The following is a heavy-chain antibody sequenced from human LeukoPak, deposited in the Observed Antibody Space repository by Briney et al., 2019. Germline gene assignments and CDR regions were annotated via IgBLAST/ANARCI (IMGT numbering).Heavy chain of an antibody. CDR1: GYTFSDHH. D-gene: IGHD3-10*01. CDR2: ITPSDGST. CDR3: ARDTYGSDY. J-gene: IGHJ4*02. Sequence: ASVKVSCKASGYTFSDHHMHWVRQAPGQGLEWMGKITPSDGSTTYAQKFQDRVTMTRDTSTRTVYMELNSLSSEDTAVYYCARDTYGSDYSGQGTLVTVSS. V-gene: IGHV1-46*01.